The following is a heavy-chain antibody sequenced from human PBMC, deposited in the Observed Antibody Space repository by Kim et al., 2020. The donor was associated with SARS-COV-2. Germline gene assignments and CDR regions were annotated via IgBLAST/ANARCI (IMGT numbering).Heavy chain of an antibody. CDR1: EFSLSSFW. Sequence: GGSLRLSCVASEFSLSSFWMQWVRQVPGKGLVWVSRISSDGSNIRYADSVKGRFTMSRDNAKNTLSLQMNSLRVEDTAVYYCARLKGAAYGMDVWGQGTTVTVSS. CDR2: ISSDGSNI. J-gene: IGHJ6*02. CDR3: ARLKGAAYGMDV. V-gene: IGHV3-74*01.